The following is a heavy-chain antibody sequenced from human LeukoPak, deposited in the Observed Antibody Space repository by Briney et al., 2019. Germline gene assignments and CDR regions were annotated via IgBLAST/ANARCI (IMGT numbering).Heavy chain of an antibody. J-gene: IGHJ4*01. CDR1: GGSITSYY. CDR2: IYYSGNT. D-gene: IGHD1-26*01. CDR3: AREDSGTSIDY. V-gene: IGHV4-59*01. Sequence: KTSEALSLTCTVSGGSITSYYYTWIRQPPGKGLEWIGYIYYSGNTNYNPSLKSRVTMSLDMSKNQFSLRLTSVTAADTAVYYCAREDSGTSIDYWGQGTLVPVSS.